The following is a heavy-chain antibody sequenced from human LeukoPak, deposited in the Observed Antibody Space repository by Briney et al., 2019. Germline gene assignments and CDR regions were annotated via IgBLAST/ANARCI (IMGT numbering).Heavy chain of an antibody. CDR3: AKWYSTVTDNWFDP. CDR1: GFTFSSYG. V-gene: IGHV3-30*18. J-gene: IGHJ5*02. D-gene: IGHD4-17*01. Sequence: TGGSLRLSCAASGFTFSSYGMHWVRQAPGKGLEWVAVISYDGSNKYYADSVKGRFTISRDNSKNTLYLQMNSLRAEDTAVYYCAKWYSTVTDNWFDPWGQGTLVTVSS. CDR2: ISYDGSNK.